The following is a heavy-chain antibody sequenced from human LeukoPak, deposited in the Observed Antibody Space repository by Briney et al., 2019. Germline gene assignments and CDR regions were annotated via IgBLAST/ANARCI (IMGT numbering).Heavy chain of an antibody. Sequence: GGSLRLSWAASGFTFSSYGMHWVRQAPGKGLEWVAVISYDGSNKYYVDSVKGRFTISRDNSKNTPYLQMNSLRPEDTAVYYCAKDRGEQWLVTSFDYWGQGTLVTVSS. V-gene: IGHV3-30*18. J-gene: IGHJ4*02. CDR3: AKDRGEQWLVTSFDY. CDR2: ISYDGSNK. D-gene: IGHD6-19*01. CDR1: GFTFSSYG.